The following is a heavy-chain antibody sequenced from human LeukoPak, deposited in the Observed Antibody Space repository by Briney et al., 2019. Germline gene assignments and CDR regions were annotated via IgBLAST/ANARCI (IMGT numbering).Heavy chain of an antibody. D-gene: IGHD4-17*01. CDR1: GFTFSNAW. CDR3: ASPSSYGDYYFGY. Sequence: PGGSLRLSCAASGFTFSNAWMSWVRQAAGKGLEWGGRIKSKTNGGTADYAAPVNGRFTISRDNAKNSVYLQMNSLRVEDTAVYYCASPSSYGDYYFGYWGQGTLVTVSS. J-gene: IGHJ4*02. CDR2: IKSKTNGGTA. V-gene: IGHV3-15*01.